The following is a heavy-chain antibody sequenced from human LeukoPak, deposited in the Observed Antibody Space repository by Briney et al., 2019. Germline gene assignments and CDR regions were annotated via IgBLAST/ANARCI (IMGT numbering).Heavy chain of an antibody. CDR3: ARVNGLSIVGATRSLGY. V-gene: IGHV1-69*06. CDR2: IIPIFGTA. D-gene: IGHD1-26*01. CDR1: GGTFSSYA. J-gene: IGHJ4*02. Sequence: ASVKVSCKASGGTFSSYAISWVRQAPGQGLEWMGGIIPIFGTANYAQKFQGRVTITADKSTSTAYMELSSLRSEDTAVYYCARVNGLSIVGATRSLGYWGQGTLVTVSS.